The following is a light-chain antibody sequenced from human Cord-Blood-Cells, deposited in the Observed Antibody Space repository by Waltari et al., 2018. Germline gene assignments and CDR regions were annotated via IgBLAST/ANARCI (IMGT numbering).Light chain of an antibody. V-gene: IGLV3-1*01. CDR1: KLGAKY. CDR2: QDS. CDR3: QAWDSSTE. Sequence: SYELTQPPSVSVSPGQTASITCSGDKLGAKYACWYQQKPGQSPVLVIYQDSKRPSGIPVRFSGSNSRNTATLTISGTQAMDEADYYCQAWDSSTEFGGGTKLTVL. J-gene: IGLJ3*02.